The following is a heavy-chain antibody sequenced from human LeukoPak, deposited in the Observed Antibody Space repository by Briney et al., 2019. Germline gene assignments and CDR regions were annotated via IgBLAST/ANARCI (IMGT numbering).Heavy chain of an antibody. CDR1: GYSISSGYY. CDR2: IYHSGST. D-gene: IGHD2-2*01. J-gene: IGHJ5*02. CDR3: ARDFDIVVVPAAREARFDP. V-gene: IGHV4-38-2*02. Sequence: SETLSLTCAVSGYSISSGYYWGWFRQPPGKGLEWFGSIYHSGSTYYNPSLKSRVTISVDTSKNQFSLKLSSVTAADTAVYYCARDFDIVVVPAAREARFDPWGQGTLVTVSS.